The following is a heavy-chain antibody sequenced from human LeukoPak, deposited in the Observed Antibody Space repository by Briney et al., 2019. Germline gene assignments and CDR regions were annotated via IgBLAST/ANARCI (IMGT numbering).Heavy chain of an antibody. CDR2: VYSSGST. V-gene: IGHV4-61*02. Sequence: SETLSLTCTVSGGSISSGSYYWSWIRQPAGKGLEWIGRVYSSGSTNYNPSLKSRVTISVDTSKNQFSLKLSSVTAADTAVYYCARDITRSARDAFDIWGQGTMVTVSS. CDR1: GGSISSGSYY. J-gene: IGHJ3*02. CDR3: ARDITRSARDAFDI.